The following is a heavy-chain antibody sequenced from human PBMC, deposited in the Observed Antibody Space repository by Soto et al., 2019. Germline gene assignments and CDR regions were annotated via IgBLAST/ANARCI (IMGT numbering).Heavy chain of an antibody. V-gene: IGHV4-34*01. CDR1: GGSFSGYY. CDR2: INHSGST. CDR3: ASSKSYGSGAHFDY. J-gene: IGHJ4*02. D-gene: IGHD3-10*01. Sequence: SETLSLTCAVYGGSFSGYYWSWIRQPPGKGLEWIGEINHSGSTNYNPSLKSRVTISVDTSKNQFSLKLSSVTAADTAVYYCASSKSYGSGAHFDYWGQGTLVTVSS.